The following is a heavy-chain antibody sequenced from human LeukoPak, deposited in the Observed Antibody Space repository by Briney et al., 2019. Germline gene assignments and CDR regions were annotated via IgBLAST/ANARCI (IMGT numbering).Heavy chain of an antibody. V-gene: IGHV3-74*01. CDR2: INRDGSRT. Sequence: GGSLRLSCAASGFTFSNHWMHWVRQAPGKGLMWVSRINRDGSRTDYADSVKGRFTISRDDAKNSLYLQMNSLRAEDTAVYYCAREEDYGDFFDYWGQGTLVTVSS. CDR1: GFTFSNHW. J-gene: IGHJ4*02. D-gene: IGHD4-17*01. CDR3: AREEDYGDFFDY.